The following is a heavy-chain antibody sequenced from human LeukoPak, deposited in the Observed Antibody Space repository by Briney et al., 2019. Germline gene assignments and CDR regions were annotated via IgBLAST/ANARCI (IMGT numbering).Heavy chain of an antibody. J-gene: IGHJ3*02. CDR3: ARPLDSSSYGAFDI. CDR2: ISYDGNNK. D-gene: IGHD6-13*01. CDR1: GFTFSSYG. Sequence: GRSLRLSCAASGFTFSSYGMHWVRQAPGKGLEWVALISYDGNNKYYADSVKGRFTISRDNSKNTLYLQMNSLRAEDTAVYYCARPLDSSSYGAFDIWGQGTMVTVSS. V-gene: IGHV3-30*03.